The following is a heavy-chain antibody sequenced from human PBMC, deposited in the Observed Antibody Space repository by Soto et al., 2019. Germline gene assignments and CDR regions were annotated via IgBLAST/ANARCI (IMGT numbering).Heavy chain of an antibody. CDR2: SSNEGTNN. Sequence: QVQLVESGGGVVQPGRSLRLYYAASRFTFSTHPLHWVRQAPGKGLEWVAVSSNEGTNNYYAHSVKGRFTISRDNSNNSLYLQMNSLRVEDTGVYYCARGDYGDNWFDPWGQGTLVTVSS. V-gene: IGHV3-30-3*01. J-gene: IGHJ5*02. CDR3: ARGDYGDNWFDP. CDR1: RFTFSTHP. D-gene: IGHD4-17*01.